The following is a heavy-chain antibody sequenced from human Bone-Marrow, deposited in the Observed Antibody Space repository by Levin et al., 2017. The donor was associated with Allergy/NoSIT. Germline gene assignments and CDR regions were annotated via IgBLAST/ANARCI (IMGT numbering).Heavy chain of an antibody. CDR3: ARVGAIAVSGTYRGYEYNGMDV. D-gene: IGHD6-19*01. CDR2: ISYGGSSK. CDR1: RFTFSNYA. J-gene: IGHJ6*02. Sequence: GGSLRLSCAASRFTFSNYAMHWVRQAPGNGLEWVAVISYGGSSKYYADSVKGRFTISRDNSKNMLYLQMNSLRAEDTAVYHCARVGAIAVSGTYRGYEYNGMDVWGQGTTVTVSS. V-gene: IGHV3-30-3*01.